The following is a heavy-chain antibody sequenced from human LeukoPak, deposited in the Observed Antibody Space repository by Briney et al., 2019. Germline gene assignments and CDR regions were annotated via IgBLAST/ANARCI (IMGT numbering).Heavy chain of an antibody. CDR1: GGSISSYF. CDR3: ARGGYYGSGNDFRFDP. Sequence: PSETLSLTCTVSGGSISSYFWSWIRQPPGKGLEWVGHIYYSGSTNYNPSLKSRVTISVETSKNQFSLKLKSVTAADTAVYYCARGGYYGSGNDFRFDPWGQGTLVTVSS. CDR2: IYYSGST. J-gene: IGHJ5*02. V-gene: IGHV4-59*01. D-gene: IGHD3-10*01.